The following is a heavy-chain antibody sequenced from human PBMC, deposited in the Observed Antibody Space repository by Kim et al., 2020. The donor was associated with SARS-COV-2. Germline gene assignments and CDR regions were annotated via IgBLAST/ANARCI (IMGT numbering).Heavy chain of an antibody. D-gene: IGHD2-15*01. CDR3: ARQILSWPSAYDD. J-gene: IGHJ4*01. V-gene: IGHV4-34*01. Sequence: YHPSLETQVTISVDRSKKQFSLKLSSWTAADTAMYYCARQILSWPSAYDDWGRGALVTVSS.